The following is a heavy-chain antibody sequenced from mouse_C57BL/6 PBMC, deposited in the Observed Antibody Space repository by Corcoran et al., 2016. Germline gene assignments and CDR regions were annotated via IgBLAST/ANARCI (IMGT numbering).Heavy chain of an antibody. D-gene: IGHD2-5*01. J-gene: IGHJ2*01. CDR1: GYSITSGYY. CDR3: ARKTVYSNSFDY. Sequence: DVQLQESGPGLVKPSQSLSLTCSVTGYSITSGYYWNWIRQFPGNKLEWMGYISYDGSNNYNPSLKNRISITRDTSKNQFFLKLNSVTTEDTATYYCARKTVYSNSFDYWGQGTTLTVSS. V-gene: IGHV3-6*01. CDR2: ISYDGSN.